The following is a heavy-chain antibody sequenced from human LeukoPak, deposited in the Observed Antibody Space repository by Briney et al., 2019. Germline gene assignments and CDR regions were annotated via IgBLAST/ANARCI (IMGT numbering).Heavy chain of an antibody. J-gene: IGHJ4*02. CDR3: ARALPTYCGGDCYGLIDY. V-gene: IGHV1-69*13. CDR2: IIPIFGTA. D-gene: IGHD2-21*02. CDR1: GGTLSSYA. Sequence: SVKVSCKASGGTLSSYAISWVRQAPGQGLEWMGGIIPIFGTANYAQKFQGRVTITADESTSTAYMELSSLRSEDTAVYYCARALPTYCGGDCYGLIDYWGQGTLVTVSS.